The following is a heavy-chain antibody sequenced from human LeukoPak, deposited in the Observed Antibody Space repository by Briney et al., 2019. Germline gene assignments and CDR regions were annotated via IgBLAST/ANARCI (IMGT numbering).Heavy chain of an antibody. V-gene: IGHV3-74*01. CDR1: GFTFSSYW. J-gene: IGHJ3*02. CDR3: AREISRTGAFDI. Sequence: GGSLRLSCAASGFTFSSYWMHWVRQAPGKGLEWVSHINSDGRSTSYADSVKGRFTISRDNAKNTLYLQMNSLRAEDTAVYYCAREISRTGAFDIWGQGTMVTVSS. CDR2: INSDGRST. D-gene: IGHD3-3*02.